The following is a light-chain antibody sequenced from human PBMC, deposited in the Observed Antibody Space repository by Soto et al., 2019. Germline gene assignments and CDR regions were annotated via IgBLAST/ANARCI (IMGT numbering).Light chain of an antibody. CDR1: QSIVRW. CDR3: QQYHSYSWT. V-gene: IGKV1-5*01. J-gene: IGKJ1*01. Sequence: DIQMTQSPSTLSASVGDRVTITCRASQSIVRWMAWYQQKPGKAPKLLIYDASSLETGVPSRFSGSRSGTEFTLTISSLQPDDFATYYCQQYHSYSWTFGQGTKV. CDR2: DAS.